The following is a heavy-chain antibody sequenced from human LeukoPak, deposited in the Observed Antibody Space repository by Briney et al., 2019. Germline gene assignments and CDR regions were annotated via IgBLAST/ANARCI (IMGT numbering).Heavy chain of an antibody. J-gene: IGHJ6*02. Sequence: GVPLRLPCAASGFTFSSYAMHWLRQAPGKELEWVAVISYDGSNKYYTDSVKGRFTISRDKSKNTLYLQMNSLRAEDTAVYYCARGVDILTGSLGGIDVWGQGTTVTVSS. CDR2: ISYDGSNK. CDR1: GFTFSSYA. V-gene: IGHV3-30*04. D-gene: IGHD3-9*01. CDR3: ARGVDILTGSLGGIDV.